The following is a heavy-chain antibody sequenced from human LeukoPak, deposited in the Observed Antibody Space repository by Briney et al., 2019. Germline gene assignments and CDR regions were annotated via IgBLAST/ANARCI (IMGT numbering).Heavy chain of an antibody. V-gene: IGHV3-7*01. J-gene: IGHJ4*02. CDR1: GFSLSGYW. CDR2: LHADGNEK. Sequence: PGGSLRLSCAAYGFSLSGYWMSWGRQAPGKGLEWVARLHADGNEKNFVHSVKGRFTVSRDNAKNSLYLQMNSLRVEDTAVYYCARGGYSFDYLGQGTLVTVSS. D-gene: IGHD5-12*01. CDR3: ARGGYSFDY.